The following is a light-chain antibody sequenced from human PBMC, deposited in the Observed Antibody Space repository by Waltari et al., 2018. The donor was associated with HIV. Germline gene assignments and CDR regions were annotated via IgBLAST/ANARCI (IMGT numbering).Light chain of an antibody. CDR2: EVS. J-gene: IGLJ1*01. CDR3: SSYTTSSTLD. V-gene: IGLV2-14*01. CDR1: SSDVGGSNY. Sequence: QSALTQPASVSGSPGQSITISCTGTSSDVGGSNYVSWYQQHPDKAPKLMIYEVSSRPSGGSIRFSGSKSGNPASLTISGLQADDEAYYYCSSYTTSSTLDLGTGTKVTVL.